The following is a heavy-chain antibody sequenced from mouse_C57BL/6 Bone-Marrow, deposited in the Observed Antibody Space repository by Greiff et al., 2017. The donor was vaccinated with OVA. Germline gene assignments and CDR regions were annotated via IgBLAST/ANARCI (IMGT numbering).Heavy chain of an antibody. CDR1: GYTFTSYW. Sequence: QVQLKESGAELVRPGSSVKLSCKASGYTFTSYWMHWVKQRPIQGLEWIGNIDPSDSETHYNQKFKDKATLTVDKSSSTAYMQLSSLTSEDSAVYYCARGYGNYLAWFAYWGQGTLVTVSA. CDR3: ARGYGNYLAWFAY. CDR2: IDPSDSET. V-gene: IGHV1-52*01. J-gene: IGHJ3*01. D-gene: IGHD2-10*02.